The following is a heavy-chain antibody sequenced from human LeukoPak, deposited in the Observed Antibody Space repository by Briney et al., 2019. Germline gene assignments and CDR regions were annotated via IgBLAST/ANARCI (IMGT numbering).Heavy chain of an antibody. J-gene: IGHJ4*02. V-gene: IGHV3-53*01. CDR3: ARAYIHNWNEVWTEGYFDY. D-gene: IGHD1-20*01. CDR2: IYSGGNT. Sequence: GGSLRLSCAASGFTVSSNYMSWVRQAPGKGLEGVSVIYSGGNTYYADAVKGRFTISRDNSKNTLYLQMNSLRDEDTAVYYCARAYIHNWNEVWTEGYFDYWGQGTLVTVSS. CDR1: GFTVSSNY.